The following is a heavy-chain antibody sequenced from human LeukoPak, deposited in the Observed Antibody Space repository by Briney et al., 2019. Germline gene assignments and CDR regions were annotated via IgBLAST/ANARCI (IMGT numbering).Heavy chain of an antibody. J-gene: IGHJ4*02. CDR1: GGSISSYY. V-gene: IGHV4-59*01. CDR3: ARGYAYCGGDCFYFDY. D-gene: IGHD2-21*02. Sequence: SETLSLTCTVSGGSISSYYLSWIRQPPGKGLEWIGYIYYSGSTNYNPSLKSRVTISVDTSKNQFSLKLSSVTAADTAVYYCARGYAYCGGDCFYFDYWGQGTLVTVSS. CDR2: IYYSGST.